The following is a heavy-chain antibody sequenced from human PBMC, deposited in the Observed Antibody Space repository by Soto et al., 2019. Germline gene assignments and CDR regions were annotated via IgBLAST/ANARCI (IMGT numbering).Heavy chain of an antibody. J-gene: IGHJ2*01. D-gene: IGHD4-17*01. CDR3: AVYGGNRYWYFDL. CDR1: GYTFTSYD. Sequence: QVQLVQSGAEVKKPGASVKVSCKASGYTFTSYDINWVRQATGQGLEWMGWMNPNSGNTGYAEKFQGRVTMTRNTAISTAYMELSRLRSDGTAVYYCAVYGGNRYWYFDLWGRGTLVTVSS. V-gene: IGHV1-8*01. CDR2: MNPNSGNT.